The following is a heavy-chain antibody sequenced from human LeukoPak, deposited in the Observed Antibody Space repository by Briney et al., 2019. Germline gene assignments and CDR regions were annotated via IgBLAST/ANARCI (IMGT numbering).Heavy chain of an antibody. CDR3: ARETGDHEYHYYGMDV. Sequence: SVKVSCKASGGTFSSYAINWVRQAPGQGLEWMGRIIPILGIANYVQKFQGRVTITADKSTGTAYMELGSLRSEDTAVYYCARETGDHEYHYYGMDVWGQGTTVTVSS. V-gene: IGHV1-69*04. J-gene: IGHJ6*02. CDR2: IIPILGIA. D-gene: IGHD7-27*01. CDR1: GGTFSSYA.